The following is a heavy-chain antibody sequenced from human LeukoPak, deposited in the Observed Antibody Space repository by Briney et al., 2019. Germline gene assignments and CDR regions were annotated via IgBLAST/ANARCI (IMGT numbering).Heavy chain of an antibody. J-gene: IGHJ4*02. CDR3: WHSGYESGLDY. Sequence: SETLSLTCGVSGVSITSGNWWSWVRQPPGKGLEWIGEIYHSGSINYNPSLKSRVTISVDKSKNQFSLKLNSVTAADTAVYYCWHSGYESGLDYWGQGTLATVSS. V-gene: IGHV4-4*02. D-gene: IGHD5-12*01. CDR1: GVSITSGNW. CDR2: IYHSGSI.